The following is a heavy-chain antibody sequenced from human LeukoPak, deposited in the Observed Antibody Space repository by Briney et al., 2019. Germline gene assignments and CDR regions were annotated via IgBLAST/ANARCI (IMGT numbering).Heavy chain of an antibody. Sequence: SETLSVTCSVSGGSIISTSTTYYWGWIRQPPGNGLEWIGSMYYSGSSYYNPSLKSRVTISVDTSKNQFSLKLTSVTAADTAVYYCARHNRPAVGWFDPWGQGTLVTVSS. V-gene: IGHV4-39*01. CDR1: GGSIISTSTTYY. J-gene: IGHJ5*02. CDR2: MYYSGSS. CDR3: ARHNRPAVGWFDP.